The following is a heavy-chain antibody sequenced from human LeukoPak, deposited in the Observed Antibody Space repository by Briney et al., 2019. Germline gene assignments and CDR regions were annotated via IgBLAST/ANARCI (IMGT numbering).Heavy chain of an antibody. Sequence: ASVKVSCKASGYTFTSYGISWVRQAPGQGLEWMGWISAYNGNTNYAQKLQGRVTMTTDTPTSTAYMELRSLRSDDTAVYYCARERRSSGWYRDFNYWGQGTLVTVSS. D-gene: IGHD6-19*01. J-gene: IGHJ4*02. CDR2: ISAYNGNT. V-gene: IGHV1-18*01. CDR1: GYTFTSYG. CDR3: ARERRSSGWYRDFNY.